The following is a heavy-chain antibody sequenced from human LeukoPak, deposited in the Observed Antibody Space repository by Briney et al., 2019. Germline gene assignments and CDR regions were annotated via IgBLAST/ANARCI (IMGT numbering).Heavy chain of an antibody. D-gene: IGHD1-14*01. CDR2: VRNRANGYAT. CDR1: GFTFSGSS. Sequence: GGSLKLSCAASGFTFSGSSIHWVRQASGKGLEWVGRVRNRANGYATAYAASVKGRFTISREDSKNTAYMQMNSLKTEDTAVYYCSRYTMDVWGQGTTVTVSS. J-gene: IGHJ6*02. CDR3: SRYTMDV. V-gene: IGHV3-73*01.